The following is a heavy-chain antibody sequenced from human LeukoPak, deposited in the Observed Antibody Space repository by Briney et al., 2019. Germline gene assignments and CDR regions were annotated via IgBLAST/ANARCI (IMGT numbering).Heavy chain of an antibody. Sequence: GGSLRLSCAASGLTFSKYWMLWVRQAPGKGLEWVSRINTDGTVTTYADSVKGRLAASRDNADKTLMRQMNSVRDVDTCVYDGAATQWLAPPPDYWGQGTLVTVSS. CDR2: INTDGTVT. D-gene: IGHD6-19*01. V-gene: IGHV3-74*01. CDR3: AATQWLAPPPDY. CDR1: GLTFSKYW. J-gene: IGHJ4*02.